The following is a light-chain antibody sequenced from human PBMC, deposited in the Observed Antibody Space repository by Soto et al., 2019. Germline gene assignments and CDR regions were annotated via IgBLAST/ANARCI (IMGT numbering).Light chain of an antibody. J-gene: IGKJ4*01. V-gene: IGKV3D-20*01. Sequence: ENLLAQSPGTPSFFPGERATLSCRASQTVSSNFLAWYQQKPGLEPRLLIYDESSRATGISDRFSGSGSGTDFILTIRRLEPADFAVYYCQQYGSSPSFGGGTKVDIK. CDR1: QTVSSNF. CDR3: QQYGSSPS. CDR2: DES.